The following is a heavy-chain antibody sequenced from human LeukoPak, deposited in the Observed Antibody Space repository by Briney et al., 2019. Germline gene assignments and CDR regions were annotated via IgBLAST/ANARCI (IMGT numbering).Heavy chain of an antibody. CDR3: ARDRGYSYAFDY. Sequence: PSETLSLTCTVSGGSISSYYWSWIRQPAGKGLEWIGRIYTSGSTNYNPSLKNRVTISIDTSKNQFSLKLNSVTAADTAVYYCARDRGYSYAFDYWGQGTLVTVSS. J-gene: IGHJ4*02. CDR2: IYTSGST. V-gene: IGHV4-4*07. CDR1: GGSISSYY. D-gene: IGHD5-18*01.